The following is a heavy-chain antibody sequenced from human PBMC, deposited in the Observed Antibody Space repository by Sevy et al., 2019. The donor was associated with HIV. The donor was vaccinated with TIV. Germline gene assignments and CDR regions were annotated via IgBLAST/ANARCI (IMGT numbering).Heavy chain of an antibody. CDR3: AREGLTTVVTPRGNAFDI. Sequence: SETLSLTCTVSGGSISSYYWSWIRQPPGKGLEWIGYIYYSGSTNYNPSLKSRVTISVDTSKNQFSLKLSSVTAADTAVYYCAREGLTTVVTPRGNAFDILGQWTLVTVSS. V-gene: IGHV4-59*01. J-gene: IGHJ3*02. D-gene: IGHD4-17*01. CDR2: IYYSGST. CDR1: GGSISSYY.